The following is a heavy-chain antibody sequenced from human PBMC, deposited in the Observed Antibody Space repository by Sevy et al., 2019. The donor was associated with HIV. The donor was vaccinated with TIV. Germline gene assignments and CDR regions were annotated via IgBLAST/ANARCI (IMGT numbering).Heavy chain of an antibody. CDR3: ANRAGSIFDN. Sequence: GGSLRLSCVVSGFTFSNYYMSWVRQAPGKGLEWVSVISDSGGYTSYTDSVKGRFTISRDNSENTLYLQMNSLRVEDRAIYSCANRAGSIFDNWGQGTLVTVSS. V-gene: IGHV3-23*01. J-gene: IGHJ4*02. CDR1: GFTFSNYY. D-gene: IGHD6-19*01. CDR2: ISDSGGYT.